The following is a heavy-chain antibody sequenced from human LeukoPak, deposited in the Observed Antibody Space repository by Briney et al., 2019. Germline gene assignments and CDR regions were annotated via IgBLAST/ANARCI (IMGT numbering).Heavy chain of an antibody. J-gene: IGHJ6*03. Sequence: GGSLRLSCAASGFTFSSYTMHWVRQAPGKGLEGVAVISYDGSNKYYADSVKGRFTISRDNSKNTLYLQMNSLRAEDTAVSYCAREAAKTDYYSTTWTSGAKGPRSPSP. CDR2: ISYDGSNK. D-gene: IGHD6-25*01. V-gene: IGHV3-30*01. CDR3: AREAAKTDYYSTTWTS. CDR1: GFTFSSYT.